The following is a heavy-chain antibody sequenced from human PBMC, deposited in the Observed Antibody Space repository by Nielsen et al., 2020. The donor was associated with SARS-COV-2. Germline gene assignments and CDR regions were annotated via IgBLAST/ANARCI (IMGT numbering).Heavy chain of an antibody. CDR2: ISSTDYTI. CDR3: ARDGDTYGYTH. D-gene: IGHD3-16*01. Sequence: GGSLRLSCGASDFTFTNYEMNWVRQAPGKGLEWVSYISSTDYTIYYADSVKGRFTISRDIAKNSVYLQMDRLRAEDTAVYYCARDGDTYGYTHWGQGTLVTVSS. CDR1: DFTFTNYE. V-gene: IGHV3-48*03. J-gene: IGHJ4*02.